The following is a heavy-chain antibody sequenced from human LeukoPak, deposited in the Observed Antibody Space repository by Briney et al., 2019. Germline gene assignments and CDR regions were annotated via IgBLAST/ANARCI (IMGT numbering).Heavy chain of an antibody. CDR1: GYTFTSYG. CDR2: ISAYNGNT. CDR3: ARTAGRSGAFDI. D-gene: IGHD2-15*01. J-gene: IGHJ3*02. V-gene: IGHV1-18*01. Sequence: ASVKVSCKASGYTFTSYGISWVRQAPGQGLEWMGRISAYNGNTNYAQNLQGRGTITTDESTSTAYMELSRLRSDDTAVYYCARTAGRSGAFDIWGQGTMVTVSS.